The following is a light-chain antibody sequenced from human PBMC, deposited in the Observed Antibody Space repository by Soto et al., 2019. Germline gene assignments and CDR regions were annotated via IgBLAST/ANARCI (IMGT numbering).Light chain of an antibody. CDR3: QQYDNYPLT. Sequence: DIQMTQSPSTLSGSVGDRVTITCRASQTISSWLAWYQQKQGKAPNLLIYDASSLESGVPSRFSGSGSGTELTITISNLQPDDFATYYCQQYDNYPLTFGGGTKVDIK. J-gene: IGKJ4*01. V-gene: IGKV1-5*01. CDR1: QTISSW. CDR2: DAS.